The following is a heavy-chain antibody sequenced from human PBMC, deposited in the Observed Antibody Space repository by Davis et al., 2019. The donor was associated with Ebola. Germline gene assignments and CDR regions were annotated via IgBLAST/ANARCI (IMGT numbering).Heavy chain of an antibody. CDR2: ISSSSSYI. V-gene: IGHV3-21*04. Sequence: GESLKISCTASGFTFDDYAMTWVRQAPGKGLEWVSSISSSSSYIYYADSVKGRFTISRDNAKNSLYLQMNSLRAEDTAVYYCARPLLRDYGMDVWGKGTTVTVSS. J-gene: IGHJ6*04. CDR3: ARPLLRDYGMDV. D-gene: IGHD2-21*01. CDR1: GFTFDDYA.